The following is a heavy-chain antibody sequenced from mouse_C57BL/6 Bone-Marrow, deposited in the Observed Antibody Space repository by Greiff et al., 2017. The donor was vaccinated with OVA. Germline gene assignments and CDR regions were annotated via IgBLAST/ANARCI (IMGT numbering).Heavy chain of an antibody. Sequence: DVKLVESGGGLVQPKGSLKLSCAASGFSFNTYAMNWVRQAPGKGLEWVARIRSKSNNYATYYADSVKDRFTISRDDSESMLYLQMNNLKTEDTAMYYCVRQSNYVRFAYWGQGTLVTVSA. CDR1: GFSFNTYA. J-gene: IGHJ3*01. CDR2: IRSKSNNYAT. V-gene: IGHV10-1*01. CDR3: VRQSNYVRFAY. D-gene: IGHD2-5*01.